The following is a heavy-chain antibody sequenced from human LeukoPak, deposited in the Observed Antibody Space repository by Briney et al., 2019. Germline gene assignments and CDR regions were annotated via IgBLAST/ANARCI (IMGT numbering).Heavy chain of an antibody. CDR1: GFTFSSYE. CDR3: ARDAGGSYYDILTGYYTNYGMDV. CDR2: ISSSGSTI. V-gene: IGHV3-48*03. D-gene: IGHD3-9*01. Sequence: GGSLRLSCAASGFTFSSYEMNWVRQAPGKGLEGVSYISSSGSTIYYADSVKGRFTISRDNAKNSLYLQMNSLRAEDTAVYYCARDAGGSYYDILTGYYTNYGMDVWGQGTTVTVSS. J-gene: IGHJ6*02.